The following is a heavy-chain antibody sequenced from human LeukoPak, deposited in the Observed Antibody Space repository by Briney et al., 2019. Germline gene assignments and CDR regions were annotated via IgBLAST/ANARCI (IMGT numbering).Heavy chain of an antibody. CDR1: GGSFSGYY. CDR3: ARDAEVDTAMAVFDY. J-gene: IGHJ4*02. D-gene: IGHD5-18*01. V-gene: IGHV4-34*01. CDR2: INHSGST. Sequence: SETLSLTCAVYGGSFSGYYWSWIRQPPGKGLEWVGEINHSGSTNYNPSLKSRVTISVDTSKNQFSLKLSSVTAADTAVYYCARDAEVDTAMAVFDYWGQGTLVTVSS.